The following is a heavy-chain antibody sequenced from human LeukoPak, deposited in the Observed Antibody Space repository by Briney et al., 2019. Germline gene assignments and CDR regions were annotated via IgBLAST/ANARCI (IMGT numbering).Heavy chain of an antibody. D-gene: IGHD3-10*01. Sequence: PGGSLRLSCAASGFTFSSYIMNWVRQAPGKGLEWVSSISSSSGYISYADSVKGRFTISRDNAKKSLYLQMNSLRAEDTAVYYCARGPGDGGYGSGSHRFDYWGQGTLVTVSS. CDR3: ARGPGDGGYGSGSHRFDY. CDR2: ISSSSGYI. J-gene: IGHJ4*02. V-gene: IGHV3-21*01. CDR1: GFTFSSYI.